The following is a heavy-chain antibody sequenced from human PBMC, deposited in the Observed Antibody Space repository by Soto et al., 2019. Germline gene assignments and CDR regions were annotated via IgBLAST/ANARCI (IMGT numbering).Heavy chain of an antibody. J-gene: IGHJ4*02. CDR2: IYYSGST. Sequence: PSETLSLTCTVSGGSISSGDYYWSWIRQPPGKGLEWIGYIYYSGSTYCNPSLRSRVTISVDTSKNQFSLKLSSVTAADTAVYYCAAYYYDSSGYLDYWGQGTLVTVSS. D-gene: IGHD3-22*01. CDR3: AAYYYDSSGYLDY. CDR1: GGSISSGDYY. V-gene: IGHV4-30-4*01.